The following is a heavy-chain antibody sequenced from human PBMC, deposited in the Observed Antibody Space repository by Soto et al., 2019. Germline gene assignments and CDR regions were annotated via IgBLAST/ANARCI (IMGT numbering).Heavy chain of an antibody. D-gene: IGHD4-17*01. CDR1: GFSFSDYA. V-gene: IGHV3-30-3*01. CDR3: ARADFGDYGHFDY. CDR2: ISYDGRNK. Sequence: QVQLVESGGGVVQPGRSLGLSCAASGFSFSDYAMHWVRQAPGKGLEWVTVISYDGRNKYYADSVKGRFTISRDNSKNTLHLQMNSLRTEDTSVYYCARADFGDYGHFDYWGQGTLVTVSS. J-gene: IGHJ4*02.